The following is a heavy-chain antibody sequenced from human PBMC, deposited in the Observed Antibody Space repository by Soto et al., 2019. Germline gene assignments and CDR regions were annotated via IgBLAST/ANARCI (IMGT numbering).Heavy chain of an antibody. D-gene: IGHD3-10*01. CDR3: ARGGRSTMVRGVIHPNPHYYMDV. V-gene: IGHV3-64*01. J-gene: IGHJ6*03. CDR2: ISSNGGST. CDR1: GFTFSSYA. Sequence: GGSLRLSCAASGFTFSSYAMHWVRQAPGKGLEYVSAISSNGGSTYYANSVKGRFTISRDNSKNTLYLQMGSLRAEDMAVYYCARGGRSTMVRGVIHPNPHYYMDVWGKGTTVTVSS.